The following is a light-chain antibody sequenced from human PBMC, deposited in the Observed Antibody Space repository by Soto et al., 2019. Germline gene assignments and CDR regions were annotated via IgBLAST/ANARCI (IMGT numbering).Light chain of an antibody. V-gene: IGKV3-20*01. CDR2: GAS. Sequence: EIVLTQSPGSLSLSPGERATPSCRASQSVSSTYLAWYQQKPGQTPRLLIYGASSRATGIPDRFSGSGSGTDFTLTISRLEPEDFAVYYCQQYGSTPQTFGQGTTVEV. J-gene: IGKJ1*01. CDR1: QSVSSTY. CDR3: QQYGSTPQT.